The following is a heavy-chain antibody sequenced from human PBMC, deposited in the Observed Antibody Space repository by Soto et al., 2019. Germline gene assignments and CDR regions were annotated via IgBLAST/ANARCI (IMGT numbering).Heavy chain of an antibody. CDR1: GFTFSNYW. J-gene: IGHJ4*02. Sequence: GSLRLSCAASGFTFSNYWITFFRHSPGKGLEWVANIKEDGSEKHYVDSVKGRFTISRDNAKNSLYLQMNSLRVEDTAVYFCSRDVVVGAKALNYWGQGALVTVSS. V-gene: IGHV3-7*01. D-gene: IGHD2-15*01. CDR2: IKEDGSEK. CDR3: SRDVVVGAKALNY.